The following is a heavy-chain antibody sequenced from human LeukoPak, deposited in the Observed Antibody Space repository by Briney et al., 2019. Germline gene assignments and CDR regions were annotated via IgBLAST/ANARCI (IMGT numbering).Heavy chain of an antibody. J-gene: IGHJ5*02. V-gene: IGHV3-30*18. CDR3: AKGGDYYGSGIYPNWLDP. Sequence: PGGSLRLSCAASGFTFSSYGMHWVRQAPGKGLEWVALISYDGNNKYYADSVKGRFTISRDNSKNKLYLQMNSLRPEDTAVYYCAKGGDYYGSGIYPNWLDPWGQGTLVIFSS. CDR2: ISYDGNNK. D-gene: IGHD3-10*01. CDR1: GFTFSSYG.